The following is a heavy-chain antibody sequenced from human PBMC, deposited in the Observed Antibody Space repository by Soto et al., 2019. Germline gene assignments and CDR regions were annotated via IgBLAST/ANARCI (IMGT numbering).Heavy chain of an antibody. CDR1: GFTFSSFA. CDR2: VSGIGGST. CDR3: AQGGITSPSP. D-gene: IGHD3-10*01. V-gene: IGHV3-23*01. Sequence: PVGSLRLSCAASGFTFSSFAMSWVRQAPGKGLEWVSTVSGIGGSTYYADSVKGRFTISRDNSKNTLFLQMNSLRAEDTAVYYCAQGGITSPSPWGQGTLVTVSS. J-gene: IGHJ5*02.